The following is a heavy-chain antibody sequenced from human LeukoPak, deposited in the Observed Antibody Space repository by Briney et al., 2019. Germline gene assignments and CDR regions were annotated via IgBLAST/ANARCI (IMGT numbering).Heavy chain of an antibody. Sequence: GGSLRLSCAASGFTVSSNYMSWVRQAPGKGLEWVSNIYGDGSTYYADSVKGRFTISRDNSKNTLYLQMNSLRAEDTAVYYCARWKADCTNGVCYRYFQHWGQGTLVTVSS. D-gene: IGHD2-8*01. J-gene: IGHJ1*01. CDR3: ARWKADCTNGVCYRYFQH. V-gene: IGHV3-53*01. CDR2: IYGDGST. CDR1: GFTVSSNY.